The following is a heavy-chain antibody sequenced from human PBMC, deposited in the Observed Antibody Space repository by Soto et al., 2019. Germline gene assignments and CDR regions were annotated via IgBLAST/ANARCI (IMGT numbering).Heavy chain of an antibody. J-gene: IGHJ4*02. CDR3: ARSRGVPAASRSDH. D-gene: IGHD2-2*01. CDR2: IRADGGGT. Sequence: GGSLRLSCTASGFTFSTYAMTWVRQAPGKGLEWVATIRADGGGTYYADSVKGRFTISRDNAKNTLYLHMNSLRAEDTAVYYCARSRGVPAASRSDHWGQGTLVTVSS. V-gene: IGHV3-7*01. CDR1: GFTFSTYA.